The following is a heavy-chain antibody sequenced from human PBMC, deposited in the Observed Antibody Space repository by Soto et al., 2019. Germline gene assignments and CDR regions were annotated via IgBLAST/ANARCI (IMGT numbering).Heavy chain of an antibody. J-gene: IGHJ6*02. D-gene: IGHD3-10*01. CDR3: AGDIPARVRDRFYYYGMDV. CDR1: GGTFSSYA. Sequence: QVQLVQPGAEVMKPGSSVMVSCKASGGTFSSYAISWVLQAPGQGLEWIGGIIPIFGTANYAQKFKGRVTITADEATSTAYMELTRLRSEDTAVYYCAGDIPARVRDRFYYYGMDVWGQGTTVTVSS. CDR2: IIPIFGTA. V-gene: IGHV1-69*01.